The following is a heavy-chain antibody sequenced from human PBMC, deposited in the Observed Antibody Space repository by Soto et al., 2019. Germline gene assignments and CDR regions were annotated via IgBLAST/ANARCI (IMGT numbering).Heavy chain of an antibody. CDR1: GYSFTSYW. Sequence: GESLKISCNGSGYSFTSYWIGWVRQMPGKGLEWMGIIYPCDSDTRYSPSFQGQVTISADKSISTAYLQWSSLKASDTAMYYCARRSGSSIAARQADYWGQGTLVTVSS. J-gene: IGHJ4*02. CDR2: IYPCDSDT. V-gene: IGHV5-51*01. D-gene: IGHD6-6*01. CDR3: ARRSGSSIAARQADY.